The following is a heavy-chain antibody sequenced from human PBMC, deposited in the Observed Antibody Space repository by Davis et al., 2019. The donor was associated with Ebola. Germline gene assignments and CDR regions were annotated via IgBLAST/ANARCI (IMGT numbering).Heavy chain of an antibody. CDR1: GFTFSSYS. D-gene: IGHD6-25*01. J-gene: IGHJ6*04. CDR3: TRGAAATLNDGMDV. V-gene: IGHV3-21*04. CDR2: IGSSSSYM. Sequence: GESLKISCAASGFTFSSYSMNWVRQAPGKGLEWVSSIGSSSSYMYYADSVKGRFTISRDNAKNSLYLQMNSLRAEDTAVYYCTRGAAATLNDGMDVWGEGTTVTVSS.